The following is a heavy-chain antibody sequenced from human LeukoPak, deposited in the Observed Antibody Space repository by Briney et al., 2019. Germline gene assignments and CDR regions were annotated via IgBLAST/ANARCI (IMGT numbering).Heavy chain of an antibody. Sequence: GGSLRLSCAASGFTFSSYAMSWVRQAPGKGLEWVSVISGSGGSTNYADSVKGRFTISRDNSKNTLYLQMNGLRAEDTAVYYCAKVPSRTDYWGQGTLVTVSS. CDR3: AKVPSRTDY. J-gene: IGHJ4*02. V-gene: IGHV3-23*01. CDR2: ISGSGGST. CDR1: GFTFSSYA.